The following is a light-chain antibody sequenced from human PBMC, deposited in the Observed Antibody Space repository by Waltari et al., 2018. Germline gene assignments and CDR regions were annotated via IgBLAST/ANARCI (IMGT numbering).Light chain of an antibody. CDR2: GAS. Sequence: EILLTQSPVTLSLSPGERATLSCRASQSLARAYLAWYQQTPGQAPRLLIYGASSRATGVPDRFTGAGSETDFTLTISRLEPEDFAVYYCQQYGGSTWTFGQGTKVEIK. V-gene: IGKV3-20*01. J-gene: IGKJ1*01. CDR1: QSLARAY. CDR3: QQYGGSTWT.